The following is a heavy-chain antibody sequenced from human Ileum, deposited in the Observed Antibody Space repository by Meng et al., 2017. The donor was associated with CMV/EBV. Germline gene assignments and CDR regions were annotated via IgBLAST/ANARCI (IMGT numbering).Heavy chain of an antibody. CDR1: GGFINSGAYY. D-gene: IGHD4-17*01. CDR3: TRGMHDYGDSGY. CDR2: IYDSGST. J-gene: IGHJ4*02. V-gene: IGHV4-31*03. Sequence: CTVSGGFINSGAYYWSWIRQQPGKGLEWIGNIYDSGSTFYNPSLKSRVSMSVDTSKNQFSLTLSSVTAADTAVYYCTRGMHDYGDSGYWGQGTLVTVSS.